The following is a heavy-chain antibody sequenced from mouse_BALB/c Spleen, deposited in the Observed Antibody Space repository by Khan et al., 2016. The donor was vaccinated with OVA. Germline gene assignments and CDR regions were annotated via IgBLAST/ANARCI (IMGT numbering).Heavy chain of an antibody. CDR1: GYTFTSYT. Sequence: LEESGAELARPGASVKMSCKASGYTFTSYTMHWVKQRPGRGQEWIGYIIPSSGYTNYNQKFKDKATLTADKSSSTAFMQLSSLTSEDSAVYYCAREGAYYRNNGGFAYWGQGTLVTVSA. CDR2: IIPSSGYT. J-gene: IGHJ3*01. D-gene: IGHD2-5*01. CDR3: AREGAYYRNNGGFAY. V-gene: IGHV1-4*01.